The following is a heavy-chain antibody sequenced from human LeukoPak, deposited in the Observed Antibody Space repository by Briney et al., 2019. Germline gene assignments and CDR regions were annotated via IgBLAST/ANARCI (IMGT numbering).Heavy chain of an antibody. J-gene: IGHJ6*02. Sequence: SETLSLTCTVSGGSISNYYWSWIRQPPGKGLEWIGYMYYTGSTNYNPSLKSRVTISVDTSKNQFSLKLTSVTAADTAVYYCARDSGRIAAVGTTHYYGMDVWGPGTTVTVSS. CDR2: MYYTGST. CDR1: GGSISNYY. V-gene: IGHV4-59*12. D-gene: IGHD6-13*01. CDR3: ARDSGRIAAVGTTHYYGMDV.